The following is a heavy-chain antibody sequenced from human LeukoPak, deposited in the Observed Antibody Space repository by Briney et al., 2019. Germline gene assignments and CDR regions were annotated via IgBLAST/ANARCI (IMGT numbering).Heavy chain of an antibody. J-gene: IGHJ4*02. V-gene: IGHV3-23*01. CDR1: GFTFSSYG. D-gene: IGHD3-10*01. Sequence: GGSLRLSCAASGFTFSSYGMSWVRQAPGKGLEWVSGISGSGGTTYYADSVKDRFSISRDNYKNTPYLQLNSLRAEDTAVYYCAKDRYYGSGSYYRGPLFDYWGQGTQVTVSS. CDR3: AKDRYYGSGSYYRGPLFDY. CDR2: ISGSGGTT.